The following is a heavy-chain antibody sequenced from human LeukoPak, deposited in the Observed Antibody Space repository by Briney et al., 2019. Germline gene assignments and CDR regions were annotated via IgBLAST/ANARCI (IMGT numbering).Heavy chain of an antibody. CDR2: ISSNGGYT. J-gene: IGHJ4*02. CDR1: GFTFSSYA. Sequence: GGSLRLSCSASGFTFSSYAMHWVRQAPGKGLEHVSAISSNGGYTYYANSVRGRFTISRDNSKNTLFLQMGSLRAEDMAVYYCARAPLSSGWYLALLDWGQGALVTVSS. CDR3: ARAPLSSGWYLALLD. V-gene: IGHV3-64*01. D-gene: IGHD6-19*01.